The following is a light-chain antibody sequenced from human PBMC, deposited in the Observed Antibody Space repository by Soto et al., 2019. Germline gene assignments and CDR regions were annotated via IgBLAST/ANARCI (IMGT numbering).Light chain of an antibody. Sequence: QSVLTQPRSVSGSPGQSVTISCTGTSSDVGGYNYVSWYQQHPGKAPKLMIYDVSKRPSGVPDRFSGSKSGNTASLTISGPQAEDEADYYCCSYAGSYTSKVFGGGTKVTVL. J-gene: IGLJ3*02. CDR1: SSDVGGYNY. CDR3: CSYAGSYTSKV. V-gene: IGLV2-11*01. CDR2: DVS.